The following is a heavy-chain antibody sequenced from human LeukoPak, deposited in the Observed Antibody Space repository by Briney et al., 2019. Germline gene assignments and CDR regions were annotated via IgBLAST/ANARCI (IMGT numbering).Heavy chain of an antibody. Sequence: ASVKVSCKASGYIFTGYYLHWVRQAPGQGLRWMGWIYPNTGGTKYEHNFQGRVTMTRDTSISTAYLQVSGLRSDDTAVFYCARERLVDDYEGYIADRESSTDFYYYGLDVWGQGTTVTVSS. CDR2: IYPNTGGT. CDR1: GYIFTGYY. V-gene: IGHV1-2*07. D-gene: IGHD4-17*01. J-gene: IGHJ6*02. CDR3: ARERLVDDYEGYIADRESSTDFYYYGLDV.